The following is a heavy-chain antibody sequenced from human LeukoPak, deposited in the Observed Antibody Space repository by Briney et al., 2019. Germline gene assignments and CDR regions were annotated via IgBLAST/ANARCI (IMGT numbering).Heavy chain of an antibody. Sequence: TGGSLRLSCAASGFSFNNYGMHWVRQAPGKGLEWVAFIGYDESNKNYGDSVKGRFTISRDNSKNPLYLQMNSLRTKDTAVYYCAKNTTGLYDSSGWGVNWGQGTLVTVSS. J-gene: IGHJ4*02. CDR1: GFSFNNYG. CDR2: IGYDESNK. D-gene: IGHD3-22*01. V-gene: IGHV3-30*02. CDR3: AKNTTGLYDSSGWGVN.